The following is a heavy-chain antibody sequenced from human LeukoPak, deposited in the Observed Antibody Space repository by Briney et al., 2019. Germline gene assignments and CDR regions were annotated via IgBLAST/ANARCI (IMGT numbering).Heavy chain of an antibody. Sequence: GRSLRLSCAASGFTFDDYAMQWVRQAPGKGLEWVSGISWNGGSIGYADSVKGRFTISRDNAKNSLYLQMNSLRAEDTALYYCAKDTYSTSLTGFDHWGQGTLATVSS. CDR1: GFTFDDYA. D-gene: IGHD6-6*01. V-gene: IGHV3-9*01. CDR2: ISWNGGSI. J-gene: IGHJ4*02. CDR3: AKDTYSTSLTGFDH.